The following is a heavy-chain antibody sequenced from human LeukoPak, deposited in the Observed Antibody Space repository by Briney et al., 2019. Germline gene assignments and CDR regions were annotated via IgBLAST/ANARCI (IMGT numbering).Heavy chain of an antibody. CDR2: ISSSGSTI. CDR1: GFTFSDYY. Sequence: PGGSLRLSCAASGFTFSDYYMSWIRQAPGKGLEWVSYISSSGSTIYYADSVKGRFTISRDNAKNSLYLQMNSLRAEDTAVYYCASLVVPAAITPWAFDIWGQGTMVTVSS. J-gene: IGHJ3*02. V-gene: IGHV3-11*01. D-gene: IGHD2-2*02. CDR3: ASLVVPAAITPWAFDI.